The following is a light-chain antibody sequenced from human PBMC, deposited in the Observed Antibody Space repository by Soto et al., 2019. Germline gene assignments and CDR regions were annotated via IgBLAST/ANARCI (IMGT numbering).Light chain of an antibody. CDR1: SSNIGSNT. CDR2: SAN. Sequence: QSVLTQPPSASGTPGQRVTISCSGGSSNIGSNTVNWYQQLPGTAPKLLIYSANQRPSGVPDRFSGSKSGTSASLAISGLQSEDEADYYCAAWDDSLNGRVFGTGTKVTVL. CDR3: AAWDDSLNGRV. V-gene: IGLV1-44*01. J-gene: IGLJ1*01.